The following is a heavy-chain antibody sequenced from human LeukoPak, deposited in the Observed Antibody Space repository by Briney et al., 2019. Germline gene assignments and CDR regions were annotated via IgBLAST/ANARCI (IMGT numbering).Heavy chain of an antibody. Sequence: SETLSLTCTVSGGSISSYSWSWIRQPAGKGLEWIGRIHRSGSTAYNPSVKSRVTISVDTSKNQFSLKLNSVTAADTAVYYCARGGFLVQNHFDPWGQGTLVTVSS. J-gene: IGHJ5*02. CDR1: GGSISSYS. CDR3: ARGGFLVQNHFDP. CDR2: IHRSGST. V-gene: IGHV4-4*07. D-gene: IGHD3-3*01.